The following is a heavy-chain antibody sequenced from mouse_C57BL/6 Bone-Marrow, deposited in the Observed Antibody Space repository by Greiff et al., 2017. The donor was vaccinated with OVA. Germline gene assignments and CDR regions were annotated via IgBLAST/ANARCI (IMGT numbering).Heavy chain of an antibody. J-gene: IGHJ2*01. V-gene: IGHV1-7*01. CDR3: ARWRIYYGNHFDY. CDR2: INPSSGYT. Sequence: QVQLKQSGAELAKPGASVKLSCKASGYTFTSYWMHWVKQRPGQGLEWIGYINPSSGYTKYNQKFKDKATLTADKSSSTAYMQLSSLTYEDSAVYYCARWRIYYGNHFDYWGQGTTLTVSS. CDR1: GYTFTSYW. D-gene: IGHD2-1*01.